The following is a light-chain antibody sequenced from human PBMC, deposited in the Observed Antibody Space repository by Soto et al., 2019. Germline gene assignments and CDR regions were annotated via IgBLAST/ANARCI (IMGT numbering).Light chain of an antibody. J-gene: IGKJ2*01. CDR3: QQHNPYSPYT. V-gene: IGKV1-5*03. Sequence: DIQMTQSPSTLSASVGDRVTITCRASQSITNCLAWYQQKPGKAPKLLIFDASSLRSGVPSRFSGSGSGTECTLTISSLQPEDFATYYCQQHNPYSPYTSGQGTMLEIK. CDR1: QSITNC. CDR2: DAS.